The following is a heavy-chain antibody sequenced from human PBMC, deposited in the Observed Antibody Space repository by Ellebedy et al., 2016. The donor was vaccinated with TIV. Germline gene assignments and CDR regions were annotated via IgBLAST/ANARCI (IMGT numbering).Heavy chain of an antibody. CDR3: ARGLAVAGTSHY. V-gene: IGHV1-2*02. Sequence: ASVKVSCKASGYTFTGYYMNWVRQAPGQGLEWMGWINLNSGGTNYAQKFQGRVTMTRDTSISTAYMELSRLRSDDTAVYYCARGLAVAGTSHYWGQGTLVTVSS. J-gene: IGHJ4*02. CDR2: INLNSGGT. D-gene: IGHD6-19*01. CDR1: GYTFTGYY.